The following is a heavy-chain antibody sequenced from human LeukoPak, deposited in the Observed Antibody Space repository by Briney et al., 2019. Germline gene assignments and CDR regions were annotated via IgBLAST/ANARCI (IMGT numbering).Heavy chain of an antibody. V-gene: IGHV1-69*04. J-gene: IGHJ4*02. CDR3: AREESGYSSSWGDY. D-gene: IGHD6-13*01. CDR2: IIPIFGIA. CDR1: GGTFSSYT. Sequence: GASVKVSCKASGGTFSSYTISWVRQAPGQGLEWMGRIIPIFGIANYAQKFQGRVTITADKSTSAAYMELSSLRSGDTAVYYCAREESGYSSSWGDYWGQGTLVTVSS.